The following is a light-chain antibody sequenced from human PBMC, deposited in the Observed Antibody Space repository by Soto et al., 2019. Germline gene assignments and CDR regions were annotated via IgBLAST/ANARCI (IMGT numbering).Light chain of an antibody. Sequence: DIQMTQSPSSVSASVGDRVTISCRASQRIANWVAWYQQKPGKAPHIRIYAASTLQRGAPSRFSGSGSGTDFIFNISSLQPEDSATYYCQQASSFPFTFGPGTKVDV. CDR3: QQASSFPFT. CDR1: QRIANW. V-gene: IGKV1-12*01. J-gene: IGKJ3*01. CDR2: AAS.